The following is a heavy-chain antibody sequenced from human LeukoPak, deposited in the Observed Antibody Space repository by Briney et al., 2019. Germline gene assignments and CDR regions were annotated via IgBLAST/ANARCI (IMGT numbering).Heavy chain of an antibody. CDR2: IRGNGET. V-gene: IGHV3-23*01. CDR1: GLSFSSFA. CDR3: AKASWVSSTDAVR. J-gene: IGHJ4*02. Sequence: GGSLRLSCAASGLSFSSFAMSWVRQGPARGLEWVSSIRGNGETFYPDSVKGRFTLSSDSSRNTVYFQLSNLGVEDTVIYYCAKASWVSSTDAVRWGQGTLVTVSS. D-gene: IGHD6-19*01.